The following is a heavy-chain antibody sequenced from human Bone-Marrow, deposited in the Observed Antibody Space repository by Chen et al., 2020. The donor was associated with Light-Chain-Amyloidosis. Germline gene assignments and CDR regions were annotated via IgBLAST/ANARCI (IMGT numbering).Heavy chain of an antibody. J-gene: IGHJ6*02. CDR1: GGTFSSYA. D-gene: IGHD2-2*01. CDR2: IIPIFGTA. Sequence: QVQLVQSGAEVKKPGSSVKVSCKASGGTFSSYAISWVRQAPGQGLEWMGGIIPIFGTANYAQKFQGRVTITADESTSTAYMELSSLRSEDTAVYYCASHNPVYAFTTLYYYGMDVWGQGTTVTVSS. V-gene: IGHV1-69*01. CDR3: ASHNPVYAFTTLYYYGMDV.